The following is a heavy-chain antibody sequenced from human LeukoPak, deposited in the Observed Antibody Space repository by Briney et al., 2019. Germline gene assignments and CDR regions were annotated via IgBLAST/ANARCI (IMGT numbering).Heavy chain of an antibody. CDR2: ISSGGGTK. CDR3: ARDNGGYSGYDQFDY. J-gene: IGHJ4*02. D-gene: IGHD5-12*01. V-gene: IGHV3-48*03. CDR1: GFTFSSYE. Sequence: GGSLRLSCATSGFTFSSYEMNWVRQAPGKGLEWVSYISSGGGTKYYADSVEGRFTISRDNAENSLYLQMNSLRVEDTAVYYCARDNGGYSGYDQFDYWGQGTLVTVSS.